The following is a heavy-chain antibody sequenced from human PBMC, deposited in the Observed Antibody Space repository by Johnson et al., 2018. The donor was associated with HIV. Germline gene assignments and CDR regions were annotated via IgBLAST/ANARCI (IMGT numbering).Heavy chain of an antibody. J-gene: IGHJ3*02. V-gene: IGHV3-66*01. Sequence: VQLVESGGGVVRPGGSLRLSCAASGFTFSSYAMSWVRQAPGKGLEWVSVIYTAGNTYYANSVKDRFTLSRDISKNTLYLEMNIMRAEDTAVYYCARGRSGILILDDAFDIWGQGTMVTVSS. CDR3: ARGRSGILILDDAFDI. CDR2: IYTAGNT. D-gene: IGHD1-14*01. CDR1: GFTFSSYA.